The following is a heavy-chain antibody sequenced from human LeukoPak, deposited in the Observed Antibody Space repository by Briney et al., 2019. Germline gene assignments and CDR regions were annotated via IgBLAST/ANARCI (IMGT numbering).Heavy chain of an antibody. CDR3: ARSGSYYVHRPNAFDI. D-gene: IGHD1-26*01. Sequence: ASVKVSCKASGYTFTSYGISWVRQAPGQGLAWMGWISAYNGNTNYAQKLQGRVTMTTDTSTSTAYMELRSLRSDDTAVYYCARSGSYYVHRPNAFDIWGQGTMVTVSS. CDR1: GYTFTSYG. V-gene: IGHV1-18*01. J-gene: IGHJ3*02. CDR2: ISAYNGNT.